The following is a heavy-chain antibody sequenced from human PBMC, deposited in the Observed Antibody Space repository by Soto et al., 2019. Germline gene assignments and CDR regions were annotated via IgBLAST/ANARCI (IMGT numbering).Heavy chain of an antibody. CDR2: ISYYGSNK. Sequence: QVQLVESGGGVVQPGRSLRLSCAASGFTFSSYGMRWVRQAPGKGLEWVAVISYYGSNKDYADSVKGRFTISRDNSKNTLYLQMNSLRAEDTAVYYCAKDLRGYSYGSGYGMGVWGQGNTGTVSS. CDR1: GFTFSSYG. D-gene: IGHD5-18*01. J-gene: IGHJ6*01. V-gene: IGHV3-30*18. CDR3: AKDLRGYSYGSGYGMGV.